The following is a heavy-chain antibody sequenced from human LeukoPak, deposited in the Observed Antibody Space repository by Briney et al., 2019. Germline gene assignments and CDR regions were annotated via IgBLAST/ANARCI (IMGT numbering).Heavy chain of an antibody. CDR3: ARGPLRWYDY. Sequence: SETLSLTCAVYGGSFSGYYWSWIRQPPGKGLEWIGEINHSGSTNYNPSLKSRVTISIDTSKNQFSLKLSSVTAADTAVYYCARGPLRWYDYWGQGTLVTVSS. J-gene: IGHJ4*02. CDR1: GGSFSGYY. V-gene: IGHV4-34*01. CDR2: INHSGST. D-gene: IGHD4-23*01.